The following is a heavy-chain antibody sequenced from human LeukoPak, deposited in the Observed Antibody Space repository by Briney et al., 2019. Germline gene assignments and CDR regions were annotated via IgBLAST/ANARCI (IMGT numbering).Heavy chain of an antibody. Sequence: PGGSLRLSCAASGFTFSSYAMSWVRQAPGKGLEWVSAISGSGGSTYYADSVKGRFTISRDNSKNTLYLQMNSLRAEDTAVYYCAKALAPFMITFGGVIPSPDYWGQGTLVTVSS. J-gene: IGHJ4*02. V-gene: IGHV3-23*01. CDR1: GFTFSSYA. D-gene: IGHD3-16*02. CDR2: ISGSGGST. CDR3: AKALAPFMITFGGVIPSPDY.